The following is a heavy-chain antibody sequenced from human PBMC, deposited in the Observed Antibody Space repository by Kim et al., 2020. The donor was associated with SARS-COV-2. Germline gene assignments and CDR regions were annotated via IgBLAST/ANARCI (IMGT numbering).Heavy chain of an antibody. CDR3: AKWDRRPHYYGPLGDY. Sequence: GGSLRLSCAASGFTFSTYAMHWVRQAPGKGLEWVAVISVDGSAKYYADSVRGRFTISRDNSQNTLHLQMNSLRVEDTAVYFCAKWDRRPHYYGPLGDYWGQGTLVTVSS. V-gene: IGHV3-30*18. CDR1: GFTFSTYA. J-gene: IGHJ4*02. D-gene: IGHD3-10*01. CDR2: ISVDGSAK.